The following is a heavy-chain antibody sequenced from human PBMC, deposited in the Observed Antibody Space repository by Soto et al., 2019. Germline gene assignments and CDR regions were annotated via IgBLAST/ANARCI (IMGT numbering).Heavy chain of an antibody. CDR1: GFTFGDYA. D-gene: IGHD2-2*01. Sequence: PGGSLRLSCTASGFTFGDYAMSWFRQAPGKGLEWVGFIRSKAYGGTTEYAASVKGRFTISRDDSKSIDYLQMNSLKTEDTAVYYCTRDLGYCSSTSCYSYYYYMDVWGKGTTVTVSS. J-gene: IGHJ6*03. CDR3: TRDLGYCSSTSCYSYYYYMDV. CDR2: IRSKAYGGTT. V-gene: IGHV3-49*03.